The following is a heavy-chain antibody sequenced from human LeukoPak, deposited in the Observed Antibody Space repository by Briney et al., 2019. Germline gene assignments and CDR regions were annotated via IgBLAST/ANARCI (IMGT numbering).Heavy chain of an antibody. V-gene: IGHV1-24*01. Sequence: GASVKVSCKVSGYTLTELSMHWVRQAPGKGLEWMRGFDPEDGETIYAQKFQGRVTMTEDTSTDTAYMELSSLRSEDTAVYYCATENLRRFGAWENWFDPWGQGTLVTVSS. D-gene: IGHD3-10*01. CDR2: FDPEDGET. CDR3: ATENLRRFGAWENWFDP. J-gene: IGHJ5*02. CDR1: GYTLTELS.